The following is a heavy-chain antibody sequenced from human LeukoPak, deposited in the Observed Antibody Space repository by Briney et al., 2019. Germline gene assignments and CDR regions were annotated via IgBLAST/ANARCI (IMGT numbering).Heavy chain of an antibody. CDR1: GGSISSSSYY. Sequence: SETLSLTCTVSGGSISSSSYYWGWIRQPPGKGLEWIGSIYYSGSTYYNPSLKSRVTISVDTSKNQFSLKLSSVTAADTAVYYCARATSSSWGLYYYYYMDVWGKGTTVTVSS. V-gene: IGHV4-39*07. D-gene: IGHD6-13*01. CDR3: ARATSSSWGLYYYYYMDV. CDR2: IYYSGST. J-gene: IGHJ6*03.